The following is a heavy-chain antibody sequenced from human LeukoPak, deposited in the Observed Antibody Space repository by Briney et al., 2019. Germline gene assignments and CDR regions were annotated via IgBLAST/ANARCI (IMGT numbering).Heavy chain of an antibody. CDR3: ARHVLDQDYYYMDV. CDR2: IYHSGST. V-gene: IGHV4-38-2*01. D-gene: IGHD2-8*01. CDR1: GYSISSGYY. Sequence: SETLSLTCAVSGYSISSGYYWGWIRPPPGKGLEWIGSIYHSGSTYYNPSLKSRVTISVDTSKNQFSLKLSSVTAADTAVYYCARHVLDQDYYYMDVWGKGTTVTVSS. J-gene: IGHJ6*03.